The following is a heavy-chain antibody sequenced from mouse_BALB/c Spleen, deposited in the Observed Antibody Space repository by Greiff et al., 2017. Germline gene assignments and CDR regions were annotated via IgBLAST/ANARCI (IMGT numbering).Heavy chain of an antibody. CDR1: GFTFSSYG. V-gene: IGHV5-6*02. J-gene: IGHJ4*01. CDR2: ISSGGSYT. CDR3: AREGNYDYDAMDY. Sequence: DVMLVESGGDLVKPGGSLKLSCAASGFTFSSYGMSWVRQTPDKRLEWVATISSGGSYTYYPDSVKGRFTISRDNAKNTLYLQMSSLNSEDTAMYYCAREGNYDYDAMDYWGQGTSVTVSS. D-gene: IGHD1-1*02.